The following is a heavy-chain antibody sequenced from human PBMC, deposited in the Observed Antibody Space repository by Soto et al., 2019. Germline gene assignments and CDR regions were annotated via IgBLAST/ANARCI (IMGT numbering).Heavy chain of an antibody. J-gene: IGHJ3*02. D-gene: IGHD3-3*01. V-gene: IGHV3-48*02. CDR2: ISSSSSTI. CDR3: ARDETDYDFWSGYYSAFDI. CDR1: GCTFGGYS. Sequence: GGSLRLSCAASGCTFGGYSRNWVRQAPGKGLEWVSYISSSSSTIYYADSVKGRFTISRDNAKNSLYLQMNSLRDEDTAVYYCARDETDYDFWSGYYSAFDIWGQGTMVNVSS.